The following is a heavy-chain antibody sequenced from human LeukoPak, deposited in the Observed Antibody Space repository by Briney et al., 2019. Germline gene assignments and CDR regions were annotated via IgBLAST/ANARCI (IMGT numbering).Heavy chain of an antibody. Sequence: GGSLRLSCAASGFTFSSYWMHWVRHAPGKGRVWVSRINSDGSSTRYADSVKGRVTISRDNAKNTLYLHMNSLRPEDTAVYYCARNLRGFPLLDYWGQGTLVTVSS. CDR3: ARNLRGFPLLDY. CDR1: GFTFSSYW. V-gene: IGHV3-74*01. CDR2: INSDGSST. J-gene: IGHJ4*02.